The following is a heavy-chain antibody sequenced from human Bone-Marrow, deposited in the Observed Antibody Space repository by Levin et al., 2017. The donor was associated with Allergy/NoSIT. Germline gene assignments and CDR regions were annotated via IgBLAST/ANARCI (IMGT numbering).Heavy chain of an antibody. CDR3: ARDSYHGSGSYTIHAFEM. CDR2: IGSSSDNI. D-gene: IGHD3-10*01. J-gene: IGHJ3*02. V-gene: IGHV3-48*04. CDR1: GFSFSTYS. Sequence: GESLKISCAASGFSFSTYSMNWVRQAPGKGPEWLSYIGSSSDNIHYADSVEGRFIISRDNAKNSLYLQMNSLRAEDTAIYYCARDSYHGSGSYTIHAFEMWGKGTMVTVSS.